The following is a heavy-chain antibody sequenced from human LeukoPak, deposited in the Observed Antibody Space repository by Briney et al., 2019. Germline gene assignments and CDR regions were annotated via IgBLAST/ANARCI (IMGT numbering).Heavy chain of an antibody. J-gene: IGHJ4*02. D-gene: IGHD3-3*01. CDR3: SRDLFDFWRGLDY. CDR1: GSTFPSYA. CDR2: IIPIFGTA. V-gene: IGHV1-69*05. Sequence: SVKVSCKASGSTFPSYAITWVRQAPGQGLEWLGRIIPIFGTANYAQKIQGRVTTTTDTSTSPANMELRSLRSEYTAACYGSRDLFDFWRGLDYWGQGALVTVSP.